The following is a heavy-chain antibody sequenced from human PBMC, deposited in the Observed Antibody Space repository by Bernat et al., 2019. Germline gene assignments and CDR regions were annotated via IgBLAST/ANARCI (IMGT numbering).Heavy chain of an antibody. CDR3: AKEKDGNYMPLDY. J-gene: IGHJ4*02. CDR1: GFTFSNYG. D-gene: IGHD1-7*01. CDR2: ISDDGSTK. Sequence: QVQLVESGGGVVQPGRSLRLSCATSGFTFSNYGMQWVRQAPGKGLEWVAVISDDGSTKHYADSVSGRCTVSRDNSKNTLYLQMNSLRAEDTAVYYCAKEKDGNYMPLDYWGQGTLVTVSS. V-gene: IGHV3-30*18.